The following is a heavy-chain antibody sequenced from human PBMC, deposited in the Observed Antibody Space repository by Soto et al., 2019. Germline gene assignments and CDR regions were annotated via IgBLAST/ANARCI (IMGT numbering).Heavy chain of an antibody. V-gene: IGHV3-23*01. CDR3: VKDDGGYPSTAPH. Sequence: EVQLLESGGGLVQPGGSLRLSCAASGITISNYPMSWVRQAPGKGLDWVSGISGSGDRTYYADSAKGRFTISKDISRNLLSLQRDSLGVEDTAVYFCVKDDGGYPSTAPHWGQGTLVTVSS. J-gene: IGHJ4*02. CDR2: ISGSGDRT. CDR1: GITISNYP. D-gene: IGHD3-22*01.